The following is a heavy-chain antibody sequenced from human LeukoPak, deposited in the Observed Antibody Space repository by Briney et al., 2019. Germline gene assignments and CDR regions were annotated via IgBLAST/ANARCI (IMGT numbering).Heavy chain of an antibody. V-gene: IGHV1-69*05. J-gene: IGHJ6*03. CDR1: GGTFSSYA. CDR3: ARYSSGSSYYYYYYMDV. D-gene: IGHD1-26*01. CDR2: IIPIFGTA. Sequence: ASVKVSCKASGGTFSSYAISWVRQAPGQGLEWMGGIIPIFGTANYAQKLQGRVTMTTDTSTSTAYMELRSLRSDDTAVYYCARYSSGSSYYYYYYMDVWSKGTTVTVSS.